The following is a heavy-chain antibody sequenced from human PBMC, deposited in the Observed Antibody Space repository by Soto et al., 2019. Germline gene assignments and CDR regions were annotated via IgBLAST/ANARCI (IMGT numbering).Heavy chain of an antibody. J-gene: IGHJ4*02. D-gene: IGHD3-22*01. V-gene: IGHV3-23*01. CDR2: VSVSGGTT. Sequence: GGSLRLSCAASGFTFSSYAMSWVRQAPGKGLEWVSTVSVSGGTTYYADSLKGRFTISRDNSKKTVYLQMNRLRADDTAIYYCAKGLYYYDSSGYRLFDYWGQGTLVTVSS. CDR3: AKGLYYYDSSGYRLFDY. CDR1: GFTFSSYA.